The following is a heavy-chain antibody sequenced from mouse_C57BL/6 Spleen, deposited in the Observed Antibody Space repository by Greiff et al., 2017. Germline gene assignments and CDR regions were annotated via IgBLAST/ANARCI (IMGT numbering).Heavy chain of an antibody. CDR3: ARGAYYYGSSLYWYFDV. Sequence: QVQLQQSGPELVKPGASVKISCKASGYAFSSSWMNWVKQRPGKGLEWIGRIYPGDGDTNYNGKFKGKATLTADKSSSTAYMQLSSLTSEDSAVYFCARGAYYYGSSLYWYFDVWGTGTTVTVSS. CDR1: GYAFSSSW. J-gene: IGHJ1*03. CDR2: IYPGDGDT. V-gene: IGHV1-82*01. D-gene: IGHD1-1*01.